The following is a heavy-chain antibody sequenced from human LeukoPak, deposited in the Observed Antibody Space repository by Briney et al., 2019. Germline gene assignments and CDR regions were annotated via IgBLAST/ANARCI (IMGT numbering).Heavy chain of an antibody. J-gene: IGHJ5*02. V-gene: IGHV4-34*01. D-gene: IGHD2-2*01. Sequence: SETLSLTCAVYGGSFSGYYWSWIRQPPGKGLEWIGEINHSGSTNYNPSLKSRVTISVDTSKNQFSLKLSSVTAADTAVYYCARSDCSSTSCYDLFDPWGQGTLVTVSS. CDR1: GGSFSGYY. CDR3: ARSDCSSTSCYDLFDP. CDR2: INHSGST.